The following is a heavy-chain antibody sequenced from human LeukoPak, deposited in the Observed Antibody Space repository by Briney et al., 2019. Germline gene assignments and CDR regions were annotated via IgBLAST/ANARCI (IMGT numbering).Heavy chain of an antibody. D-gene: IGHD3-10*01. CDR3: ARARYYYGSGSSFNSPNWFDP. J-gene: IGHJ5*02. CDR2: ISSSGST. V-gene: IGHV4-61*02. CDR1: GDSISSGDYY. Sequence: SETLSLTCTVSGDSISSGDYYWSWIRQPAGKGLEWIGRISSSGSTNYNPSLKSRVTISVDTSKNQFSLKLSSVTAADTAVYYCARARYYYGSGSSFNSPNWFDPWGQGTLVTVSS.